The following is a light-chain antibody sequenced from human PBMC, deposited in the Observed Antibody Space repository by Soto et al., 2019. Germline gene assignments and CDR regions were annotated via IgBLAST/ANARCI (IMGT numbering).Light chain of an antibody. Sequence: IQMTQSPSSVSASVGDSVTITCRASHDINNHLAWYQQKPGKAPKLLIYAAASLQRGVPARFSGRISGAEFTLTITSLQPEDFAVYYCQQRSNWPPALSFGGGTKVEI. CDR3: QQRSNWPPALS. J-gene: IGKJ4*01. CDR1: HDINNH. V-gene: IGKV1-17*03. CDR2: AAA.